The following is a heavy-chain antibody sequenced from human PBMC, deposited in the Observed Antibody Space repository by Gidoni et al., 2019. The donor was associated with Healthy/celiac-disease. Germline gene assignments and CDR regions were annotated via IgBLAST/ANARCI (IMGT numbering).Heavy chain of an antibody. CDR2: IKQDGSEK. CDR1: GFTFSSYW. Sequence: EVQLVESRGGLVQPGGSLRLSCAASGFTFSSYWMSWVRQAPGKGLEWVANIKQDGSEKYYVDSVKGRFTISRDNAKNSLYLQMNSLRAEDTAVYYCARGESYVRGVIITHPDYWGQGTLVTVSS. V-gene: IGHV3-7*01. J-gene: IGHJ4*02. CDR3: ARGESYVRGVIITHPDY. D-gene: IGHD3-10*02.